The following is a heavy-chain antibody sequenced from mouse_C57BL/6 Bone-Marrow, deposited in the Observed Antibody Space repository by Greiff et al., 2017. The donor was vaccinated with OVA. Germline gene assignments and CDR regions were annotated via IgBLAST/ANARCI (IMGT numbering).Heavy chain of an antibody. D-gene: IGHD2-3*01. V-gene: IGHV14-4*01. CDR1: GFNIKDDY. CDR2: IDPENGDT. Sequence: EVQLVESGAELVRPGAPVKLSCTASGFNIKDDYMHWVKQRPEQGLEWIGWIDPENGDTEYASKFQGKATITADTSSNTAYLQLSSLTSEDTAVYYCTTDDGSFAYWGQGTLVTVSA. CDR3: TTDDGSFAY. J-gene: IGHJ3*01.